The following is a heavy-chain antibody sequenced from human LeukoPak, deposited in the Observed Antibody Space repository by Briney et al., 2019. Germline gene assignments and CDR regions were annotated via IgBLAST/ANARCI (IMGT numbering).Heavy chain of an antibody. CDR3: ARDAGFGELSPYNWFDP. CDR1: GYTFTIYG. J-gene: IGHJ5*02. Sequence: ASVTVSFTASGYTFTIYGISWVRQAPGQGKEWMGWISAYNGNTNYSQKLQGRVTMTTDTSTSTAYMELRSLRSDDTAVYYCARDAGFGELSPYNWFDPWGQGTLVTVSS. V-gene: IGHV1-18*01. D-gene: IGHD3-10*01. CDR2: ISAYNGNT.